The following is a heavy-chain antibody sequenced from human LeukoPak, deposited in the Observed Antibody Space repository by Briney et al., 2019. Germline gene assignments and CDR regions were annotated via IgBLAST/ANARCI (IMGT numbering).Heavy chain of an antibody. Sequence: ASVKVSCKASGYTFTSYDINWVRQATGQGLEWMGWMNPNSGNTGYAQKFQGRVTMTRNTSISTAYMELSSLRSEDTAVYYCARSNYYDSSGYWGGYYGMDVWGQGTTVTVSS. D-gene: IGHD3-22*01. CDR1: GYTFTSYD. J-gene: IGHJ6*02. V-gene: IGHV1-8*01. CDR2: MNPNSGNT. CDR3: ARSNYYDSSGYWGGYYGMDV.